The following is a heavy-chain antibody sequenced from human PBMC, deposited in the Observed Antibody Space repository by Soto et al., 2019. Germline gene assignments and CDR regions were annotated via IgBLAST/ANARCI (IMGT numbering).Heavy chain of an antibody. CDR1: GFTFSSYA. Sequence: GGSLRLSCAASGFTFSSYAMSWVRQAPGKGLEWVSAISGSGGSTYYADSVKGRFTISRDNSKNTLYLQMNSLRAEDTAVYYCAKAPPRRTYYDFWCGYSSLGWFDPWGQGTLVTVSS. CDR2: ISGSGGST. CDR3: AKAPPRRTYYDFWCGYSSLGWFDP. V-gene: IGHV3-23*01. J-gene: IGHJ5*02. D-gene: IGHD3-3*01.